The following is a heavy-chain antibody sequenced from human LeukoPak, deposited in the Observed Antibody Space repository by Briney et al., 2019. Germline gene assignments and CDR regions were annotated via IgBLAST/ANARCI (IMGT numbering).Heavy chain of an antibody. D-gene: IGHD6-25*01. CDR3: ARERKGGYGDYYYYYMDV. CDR2: MNPNSGNT. Sequence: ASVTVSCKASGYTFTSYDINWVRQAPGQGLEGMGWMNPNSGNTGYAQKFQGRVTMTRNTSISTAYMELSSLRSEDTAVYYCARERKGGYGDYYYYYMDVWGKGTTVTVSS. CDR1: GYTFTSYD. J-gene: IGHJ6*03. V-gene: IGHV1-8*01.